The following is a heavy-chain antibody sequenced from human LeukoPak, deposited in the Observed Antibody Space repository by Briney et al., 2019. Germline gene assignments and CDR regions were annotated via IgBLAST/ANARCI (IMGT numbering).Heavy chain of an antibody. CDR2: TRNKANSYTT. CDR3: AREMYSGSYFLGAFDI. V-gene: IGHV3-72*01. D-gene: IGHD1-26*01. J-gene: IGHJ3*02. CDR1: GFPFSSYW. Sequence: GGSLRLSCVASGFPFSSYWMTWVRQAPGKGLEWVGRTRNKANSYTTEYAASVKGRFTISRDDSKNSLYLQMSSLKTEDTAVYFCAREMYSGSYFLGAFDIWGQGTVVTVPS.